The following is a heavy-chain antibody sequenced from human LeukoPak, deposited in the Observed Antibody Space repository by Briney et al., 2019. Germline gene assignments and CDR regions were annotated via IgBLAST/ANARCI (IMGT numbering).Heavy chain of an antibody. V-gene: IGHV1-69*01. CDR1: GGTFSSYA. J-gene: IGHJ5*02. Sequence: ASVKVSCKASGGTFSSYAISWVRQAPGQGLEWMGGIIPIFGTANYAQKFQGRVTITADESTSTAYMELSSLRSEDTAVYYCARDSGSSSPFDPWGQGTLVTISS. CDR2: IIPIFGTA. CDR3: ARDSGSSSPFDP. D-gene: IGHD6-6*01.